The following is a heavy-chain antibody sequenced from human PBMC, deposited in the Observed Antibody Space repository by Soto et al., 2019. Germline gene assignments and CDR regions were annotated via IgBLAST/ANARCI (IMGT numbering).Heavy chain of an antibody. Sequence: QVQLVQSGAEVKKPGASVKVSCKASGYTFTSYGISWVRQAPGQGLEWMGWINPYNGKTNYAQKLQGRVTMTTDTSTNTAYMELRSRRSDDTAVYYCARDWFGIDYWGQGTLVTVSS. D-gene: IGHD3-16*01. CDR3: ARDWFGIDY. J-gene: IGHJ4*02. CDR2: INPYNGKT. V-gene: IGHV1-18*01. CDR1: GYTFTSYG.